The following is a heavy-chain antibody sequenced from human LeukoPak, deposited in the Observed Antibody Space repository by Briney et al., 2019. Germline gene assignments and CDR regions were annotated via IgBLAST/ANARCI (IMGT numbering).Heavy chain of an antibody. V-gene: IGHV4-34*01. CDR1: GGSFSGYY. Sequence: SETLSLTCAVYGGSFSGYYWSWIRQPPGKGLEWIGEINHSGSTNYNPSLKSRVTISVDTSKNQFSLKLSSVTAADTAVYYCARQSALAAPYYYYYYYMDVWGKGTTVTVSS. CDR2: INHSGST. J-gene: IGHJ6*03. CDR3: ARQSALAAPYYYYYYYMDV. D-gene: IGHD6-6*01.